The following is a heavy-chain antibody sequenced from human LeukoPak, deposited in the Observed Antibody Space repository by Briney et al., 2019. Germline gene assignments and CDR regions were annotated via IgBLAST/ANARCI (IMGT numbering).Heavy chain of an antibody. J-gene: IGHJ5*02. Sequence: SETLSLTCTVSGGSISSSSYYWGWIRQPPGKGLEWIGSIYYSGSTYCNPSLKSRVTISVDTSKNQFSLKLSSVTAADTAVYYCARYKVGREGSSGWKGRWFDPWGQGTPVTVSS. CDR1: GGSISSSSYY. CDR3: ARYKVGREGSSGWKGRWFDP. D-gene: IGHD6-19*01. V-gene: IGHV4-39*07. CDR2: IYYSGST.